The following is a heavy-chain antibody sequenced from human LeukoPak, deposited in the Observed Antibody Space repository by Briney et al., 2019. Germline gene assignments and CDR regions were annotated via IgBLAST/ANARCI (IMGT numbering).Heavy chain of an antibody. V-gene: IGHV3-48*01. J-gene: IGHJ4*02. CDR1: GFTFSSYH. D-gene: IGHD4-11*01. CDR3: ARVWQDYSNTDY. CDR2: ISSSSDLT. Sequence: PRGSLGLSXVASGFTFSSYHMNWVRQAPGKGLEWVSYISSSSDLTYYADSVKGRFAISRDNARNSLYLQMNSLRAEDTAVYYCARVWQDYSNTDYWGQGALVTVSS.